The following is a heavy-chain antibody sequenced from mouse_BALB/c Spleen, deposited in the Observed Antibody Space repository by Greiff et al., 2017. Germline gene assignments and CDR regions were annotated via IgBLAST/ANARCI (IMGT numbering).Heavy chain of an antibody. CDR2: ISSGGST. V-gene: IGHV5-6-5*01. D-gene: IGHD2-1*01. CDR3: ASYYGNWNYFDY. J-gene: IGHJ2*01. CDR1: GFTFSSYA. Sequence: EVQGVESGGGLVKPGGSLKLSCAASGFTFSSYAMSWVRQTPEKRLEWVASISSGGSTYYPDSVKGRFTISRDNARNILYLQMSSLRSEDTAMYYCASYYGNWNYFDYWGQGTTLTVSS.